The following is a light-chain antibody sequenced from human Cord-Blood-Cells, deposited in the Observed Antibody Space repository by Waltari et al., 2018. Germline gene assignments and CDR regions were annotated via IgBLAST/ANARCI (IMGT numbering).Light chain of an antibody. CDR2: DAS. CDR1: QSVSSY. J-gene: IGKJ4*01. V-gene: IGKV3-11*01. Sequence: VLTQSPATMSLSPGERATLSCRASQSVSSYLAWYQQKPGQAPRLLIYDASNRATGIPARFSGSGSGTDFTLTISSLEPEDFAVYYCQQRSNWPPLTFGGGTKVEIK. CDR3: QQRSNWPPLT.